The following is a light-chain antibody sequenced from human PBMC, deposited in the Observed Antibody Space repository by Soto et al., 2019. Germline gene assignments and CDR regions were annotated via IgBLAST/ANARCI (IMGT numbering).Light chain of an antibody. CDR2: DTS. J-gene: IGKJ1*01. CDR1: QGIGDT. Sequence: EVVLTQSPATLSVSPGEGVTLSCRASQGIGDTLAWYQHKPGQTPRLLIYDTSARATGVPARFSGSGSGTDFTLTISRLEPEDFAVYYCQQYGSSSWTFGQGTKVDI. CDR3: QQYGSSSWT. V-gene: IGKV3-20*01.